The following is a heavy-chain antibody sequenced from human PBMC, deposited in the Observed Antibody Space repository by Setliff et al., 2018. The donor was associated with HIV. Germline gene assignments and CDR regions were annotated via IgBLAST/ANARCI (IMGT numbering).Heavy chain of an antibody. D-gene: IGHD1-26*01. CDR3: ARVGSYWSTFDY. CDR2: INTETGNP. CDR1: GYTFTSYY. Sequence: ASVKVSCKASGYTFTSYYMHWVRQARGQGLEWMGWINTETGNPMYAQGFRGRFVFSLDTSVSTAYLQITSLKTEDTAMYYCARVGSYWSTFDYWGQGALVTVSS. J-gene: IGHJ4*02. V-gene: IGHV7-4-1*02.